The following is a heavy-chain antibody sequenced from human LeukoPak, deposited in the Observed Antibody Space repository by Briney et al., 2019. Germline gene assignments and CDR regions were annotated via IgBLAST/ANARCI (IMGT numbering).Heavy chain of an antibody. CDR3: ARDGEDAFDI. CDR2: INHSGST. Sequence: PSVTLSLTCAVYGGSFSGYYWSWIRQPPGKGLEWIGEINHSGSTNYNPSLKSRVTISVDTSKNQFSLKLSSVTAADTAVYYCARDGEDAFDIWGQGTMVTVSS. J-gene: IGHJ3*02. CDR1: GGSFSGYY. V-gene: IGHV4-34*01. D-gene: IGHD4-17*01.